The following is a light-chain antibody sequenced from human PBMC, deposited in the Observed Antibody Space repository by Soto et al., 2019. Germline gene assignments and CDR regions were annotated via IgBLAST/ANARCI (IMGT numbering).Light chain of an antibody. Sequence: QSALTQPRSVSGSPGQSVTISCTGTSSDVGGYNYVSWYQQHPGKAPKVMIYDVSKRPSGVPDRFSGSKSGNTASLTISGLQAEDEADYYCCSYPGTYTSFVFGTGTKVTVL. J-gene: IGLJ1*01. CDR3: CSYPGTYTSFV. CDR2: DVS. CDR1: SSDVGGYNY. V-gene: IGLV2-11*01.